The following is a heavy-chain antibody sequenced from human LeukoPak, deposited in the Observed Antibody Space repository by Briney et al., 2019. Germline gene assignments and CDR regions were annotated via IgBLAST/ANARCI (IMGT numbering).Heavy chain of an antibody. D-gene: IGHD1-26*01. V-gene: IGHV4-4*09. CDR3: ARLGSYHDF. CDR1: GASISNYY. Sequence: SETLSLACTVSGASISNYYWSWIRQTPEKGLEWMGHIHSSGGSSYYPSLKSRLTLSIDTSRNQLSLKLPSVTAADTAVYFCARLGSYHDFWGQGALVTVSS. J-gene: IGHJ4*02. CDR2: IHSSGGS.